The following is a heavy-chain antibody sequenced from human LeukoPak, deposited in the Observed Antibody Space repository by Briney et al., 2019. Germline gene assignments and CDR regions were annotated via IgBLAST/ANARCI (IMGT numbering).Heavy chain of an antibody. J-gene: IGHJ4*02. CDR2: IYSGGVT. V-gene: IGHV3-53*01. Sequence: GGSLRLSCAASGFTVSSNYMTWVRQAPGKGLEWVSVIYSGGVTHYADSVKGRFTISRDNSKNTLYLQMNSLRAEDTAVYYCARAPGIVGAVDYWGQGTLVTVSS. CDR1: GFTVSSNY. D-gene: IGHD1-26*01. CDR3: ARAPGIVGAVDY.